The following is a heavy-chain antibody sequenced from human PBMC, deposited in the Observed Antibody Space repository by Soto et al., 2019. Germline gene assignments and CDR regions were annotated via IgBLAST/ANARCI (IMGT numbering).Heavy chain of an antibody. CDR1: GGSISSGDYY. V-gene: IGHV4-30-4*01. Sequence: PSETLSLTCTVSGGSISSGDYYWSWIRQPPGKGLEWIGYIYYSGSTYYNPSLKSRVTISVDTSKNQFSLKLSSVTAADTAVYYCAREGYRYCSGGSCYLGYYGMDVWGQGTTVT. J-gene: IGHJ6*02. CDR3: AREGYRYCSGGSCYLGYYGMDV. D-gene: IGHD2-15*01. CDR2: IYYSGST.